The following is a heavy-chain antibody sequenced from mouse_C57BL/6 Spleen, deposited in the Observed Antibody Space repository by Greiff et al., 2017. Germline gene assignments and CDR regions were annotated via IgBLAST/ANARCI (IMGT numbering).Heavy chain of an antibody. CDR1: GYTFTDYE. CDR3: TRSQGRVDWYFDG. V-gene: IGHV1-15*01. J-gene: IGHJ1*03. Sequence: VQLQQSGAELVRPGASVTLSCKASGYTFTDYEMHWVKQTPVHGLEWIGAIDPETGGTAYNQKFKGKAILTADKSSSTAYMELRSLTSEDSAVYYCTRSQGRVDWYFDGWGTGTTVTVSS. D-gene: IGHD3-1*01. CDR2: IDPETGGT.